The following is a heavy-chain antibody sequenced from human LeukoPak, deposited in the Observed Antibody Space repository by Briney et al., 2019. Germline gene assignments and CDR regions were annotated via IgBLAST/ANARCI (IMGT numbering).Heavy chain of an antibody. Sequence: TGGSLRLSCAASGFTFSSSWMSWVRQAPGKGLEWVANIKSDGSETNYVDSVKGRFTVSRDNAKNSLYLQINSLRAEDTAVYYCARGYGGNHKWGQGTLVTVPS. D-gene: IGHD1-14*01. J-gene: IGHJ4*02. CDR2: IKSDGSET. V-gene: IGHV3-7*01. CDR3: ARGYGGNHK. CDR1: GFTFSSSW.